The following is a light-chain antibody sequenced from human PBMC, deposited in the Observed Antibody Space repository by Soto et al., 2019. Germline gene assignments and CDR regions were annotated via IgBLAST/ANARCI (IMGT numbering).Light chain of an antibody. V-gene: IGKV1-9*01. CDR2: GAS. J-gene: IGKJ4*01. CDR1: QVITTY. CDR3: QQFNGYPLT. Sequence: IQLTHSPSSLSASVLYRVTITFLASQVITTYLALYQQKPGRAPKLLISGASTLQSGVPARFSGSGSGTDFTLTISNLQPEDFATYYCQQFNGYPLTFGGGTKVDIK.